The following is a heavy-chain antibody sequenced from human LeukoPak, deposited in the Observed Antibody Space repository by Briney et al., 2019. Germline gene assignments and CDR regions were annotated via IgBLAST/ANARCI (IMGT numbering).Heavy chain of an antibody. J-gene: IGHJ3*02. V-gene: IGHV4-59*01. D-gene: IGHD5-24*01. CDR2: IYYSGST. Sequence: SETLSLTCTVSGGSISSYYWSWIRQPPGKGLEGIGNIYYSGSTNYNPSLKSRVTISVDTSKNQFSLKLSSVTAADTAVYYCARTSRDGYIGSFDIWGQGTMVTVSS. CDR3: ARTSRDGYIGSFDI. CDR1: GGSISSYY.